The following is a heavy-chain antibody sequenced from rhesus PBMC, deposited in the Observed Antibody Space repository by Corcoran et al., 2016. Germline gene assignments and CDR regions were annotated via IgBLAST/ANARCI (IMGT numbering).Heavy chain of an antibody. V-gene: IGHV4-165*01. Sequence: QVQLQESGPGLVKPSETLSLTCAVSGGSISGYWWGWIRQPPGQGREWIGYIGGSSGSTYYNPSLKSRVTISTDTSKNQFSLKLSSVTAADTAVYYCAMVGAAAARWTRFDYWGQGVLVTVSS. CDR3: AMVGAAAARWTRFDY. CDR2: IGGSSGST. CDR1: GGSISGYW. D-gene: IGHD6-31*01. J-gene: IGHJ4*01.